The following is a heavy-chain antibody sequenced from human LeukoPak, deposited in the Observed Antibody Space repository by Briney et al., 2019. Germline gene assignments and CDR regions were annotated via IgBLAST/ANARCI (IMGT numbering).Heavy chain of an antibody. Sequence: ASVKVSCKASGGTFSSYAISWVRQAPGQGLEWMGGIIPIFGTANYAQKFQGRVTITADKSTSTAYMELSSLRSEDTAVYYCASQPKHSGSTYFDYWGQGTLVTVSS. CDR2: IIPIFGTA. J-gene: IGHJ4*02. CDR1: GGTFSSYA. V-gene: IGHV1-69*06. D-gene: IGHD5-12*01. CDR3: ASQPKHSGSTYFDY.